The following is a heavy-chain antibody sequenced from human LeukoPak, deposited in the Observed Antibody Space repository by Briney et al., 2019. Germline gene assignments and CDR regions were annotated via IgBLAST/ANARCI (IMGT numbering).Heavy chain of an antibody. D-gene: IGHD3-16*01. Sequence: SVRVSCKAPGYTFTGYYMHWVRQAPGQGLEWMGGIIPIFGTANYAQKFQGRVTITTDESTSTAYMELSSLRSEDTAVYYCARETPRGGFDYWGQGTLVTVSS. CDR2: IIPIFGTA. CDR3: ARETPRGGFDY. J-gene: IGHJ4*02. V-gene: IGHV1-69*05. CDR1: GYTFTGYY.